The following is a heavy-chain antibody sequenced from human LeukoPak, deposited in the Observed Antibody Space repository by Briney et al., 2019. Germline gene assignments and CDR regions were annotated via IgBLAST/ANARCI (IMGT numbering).Heavy chain of an antibody. V-gene: IGHV3-48*04. CDR3: AELGITMIGGV. CDR2: IGGSSSST. J-gene: IGHJ6*04. Sequence: GGSLRLSCAASGFTFSSYGMNWVRQAPGKGLEWVSYIGGSSSSTYYADSVKGRFTISRDNAKNSLYLQMNSLRVEDTAVYYCAELGITMIGGVWGKGTTVTISS. D-gene: IGHD3-10*02. CDR1: GFTFSSYG.